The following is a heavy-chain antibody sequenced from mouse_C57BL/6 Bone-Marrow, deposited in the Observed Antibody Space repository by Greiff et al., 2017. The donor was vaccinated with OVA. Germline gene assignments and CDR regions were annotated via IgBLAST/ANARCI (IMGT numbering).Heavy chain of an antibody. J-gene: IGHJ2*01. D-gene: IGHD1-1*02. CDR3: EKLPWLVPFDY. CDR2: INPSSGYT. CDR1: GYTFTSYW. V-gene: IGHV1-7*01. Sequence: VQLQQSGAELAKPGASVKLSCKASGYTFTSYWMHWVKQRPGQGLEWIGYINPSSGYTKYNQKFKDKATLTADKSSSTAYMQLSSLTYEDSAVYSCEKLPWLVPFDYWGQGTTLTVSS.